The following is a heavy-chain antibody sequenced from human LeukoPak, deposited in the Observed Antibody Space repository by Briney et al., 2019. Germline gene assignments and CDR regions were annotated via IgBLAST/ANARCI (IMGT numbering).Heavy chain of an antibody. CDR1: GFTFSSYE. CDR3: AKLTSGWFEDY. CDR2: ISSSGSTI. Sequence: PGGSLRLSCAASGFTFSSYEMNWVRQAPGKGLEWVSYISSSGSTIYYADSVKGRFTISRDNAKNSLYLQMNSLRAEDTAVYYCAKLTSGWFEDYWGQGTLVTVSS. V-gene: IGHV3-48*03. D-gene: IGHD6-19*01. J-gene: IGHJ4*02.